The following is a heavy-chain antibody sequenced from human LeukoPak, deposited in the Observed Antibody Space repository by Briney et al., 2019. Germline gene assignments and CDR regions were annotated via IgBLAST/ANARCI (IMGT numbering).Heavy chain of an antibody. D-gene: IGHD3-16*01. CDR1: GGSISSYY. CDR3: ARETSQKGAHYMDV. CDR2: IYYSGYT. Sequence: PSETLSLTCTVSGGSISSYYWSWIRQPPGKGLKWIGNIYYSGYTTYSPSLRSRVTISVDTSKNQFSLKLSSVTAADTAVYYCARETSQKGAHYMDVWGKGTTVTISS. V-gene: IGHV4-59*01. J-gene: IGHJ6*03.